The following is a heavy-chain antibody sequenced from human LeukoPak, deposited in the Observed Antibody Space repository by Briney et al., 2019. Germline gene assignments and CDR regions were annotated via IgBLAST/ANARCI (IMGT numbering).Heavy chain of an antibody. V-gene: IGHV4-34*01. CDR1: GGSFSGYY. D-gene: IGHD5-18*01. CDR3: ARGRYSYGLPFDY. CDR2: INHSGST. Sequence: SETLSLTCAVYGGSFSGYYWSWIRQPPGRGLEWIGEINHSGSTNYNPSLKSRVTISVDTSKNQFSLKLSSVNAADTAVYYCARGRYSYGLPFDYWGQGTLVTVSS. J-gene: IGHJ4*02.